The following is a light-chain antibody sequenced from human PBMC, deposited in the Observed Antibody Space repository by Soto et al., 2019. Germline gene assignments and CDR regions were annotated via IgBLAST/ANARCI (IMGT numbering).Light chain of an antibody. Sequence: QSALTQPASVSGSPGQSITISCTGTSSDVGGYNYVSWYQQHPGKDPKLMIYEVSNRPSGVSNRFSGSKSGNTAYLTISGLQDEDEADYYCTSYTSSITYVFGTGTKLTVL. V-gene: IGLV2-14*01. CDR3: TSYTSSITYV. J-gene: IGLJ1*01. CDR2: EVS. CDR1: SSDVGGYNY.